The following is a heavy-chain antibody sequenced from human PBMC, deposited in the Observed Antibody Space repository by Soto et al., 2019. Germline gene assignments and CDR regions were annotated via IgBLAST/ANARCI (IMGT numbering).Heavy chain of an antibody. CDR3: AINGIYYDSSGYYYEFDY. V-gene: IGHV3-74*01. D-gene: IGHD3-22*01. CDR2: INSDGSST. CDR1: GFTFSSYW. Sequence: GSLRLSCAASGFTFSSYWMHWVRQAPGKGLVWVSRINSDGSSTSYADSVKGRFTISRDNAKNTLYLQMNSLRAEDTAVYYCAINGIYYDSSGYYYEFDYWGQGTLVTVSS. J-gene: IGHJ4*02.